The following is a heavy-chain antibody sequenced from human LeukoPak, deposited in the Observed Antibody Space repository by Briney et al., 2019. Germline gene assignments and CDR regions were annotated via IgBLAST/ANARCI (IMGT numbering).Heavy chain of an antibody. D-gene: IGHD5-12*01. CDR3: ARNSGYDLFGMDV. V-gene: IGHV4-39*01. CDR1: GGSISSSSYY. CDR2: IYYSGST. Sequence: SETLSLTCTVSGGSISSSSYYWGWIRQPPGKGLEWIGSIYYSGSTYYNPSLKSRVTISVDTSKNQFSLKLSSVTAADTAVYYCARNSGYDLFGMDVWGQGTTVTVSS. J-gene: IGHJ6*02.